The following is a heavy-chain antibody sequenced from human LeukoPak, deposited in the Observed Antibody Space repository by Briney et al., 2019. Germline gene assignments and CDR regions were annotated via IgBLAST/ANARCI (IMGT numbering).Heavy chain of an antibody. Sequence: PGGSLRLSCAASGFTFSSYAMHWVRQAPGKGLEWVAVISYDGSNKYYADSVKGRFTISRDNSKNTLYLQMNSLRAEDTTVYYCARDYCSSTSCYDYYYYGMDVWGQGTTVTVSS. CDR1: GFTFSSYA. D-gene: IGHD2-2*01. CDR2: ISYDGSNK. V-gene: IGHV3-30-3*01. J-gene: IGHJ6*02. CDR3: ARDYCSSTSCYDYYYYGMDV.